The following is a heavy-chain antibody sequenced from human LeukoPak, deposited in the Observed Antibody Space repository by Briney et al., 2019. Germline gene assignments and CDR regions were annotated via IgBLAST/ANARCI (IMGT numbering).Heavy chain of an antibody. CDR2: IYTSGTT. CDR1: GGSISSYY. V-gene: IGHV4-4*07. D-gene: IGHD1-26*01. J-gene: IGHJ3*02. CDR3: ARGGNYWDAFDI. Sequence: SETLSLTCTVSGGSISSYYWSWIRQPAGKGLEWVGHIYTSGTTSYNPSLKSRVTMSVDTSNNQFSLKVTSVTAADTAVYFCARGGNYWDAFDIWGQGTLVTVSS.